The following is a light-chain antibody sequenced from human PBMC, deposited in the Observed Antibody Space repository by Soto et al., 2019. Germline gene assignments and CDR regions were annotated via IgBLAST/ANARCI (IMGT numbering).Light chain of an antibody. J-gene: IGLJ7*01. CDR2: DNN. CDR1: SSNIGNNY. V-gene: IGLV1-51*01. Sequence: QSVLTQPPSVSAAPGQKVTISCSGSSSNIGNNYVSWYQQLPGTAPKLLISDNNKRPSGIPDRFSGSKSGTSATLGITGLQTGDEADYYCGTWDSSLSVGVFGGGTQLTV. CDR3: GTWDSSLSVGV.